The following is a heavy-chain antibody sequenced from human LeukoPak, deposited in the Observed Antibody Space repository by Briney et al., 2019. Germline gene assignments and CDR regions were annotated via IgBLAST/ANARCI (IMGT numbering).Heavy chain of an antibody. CDR3: VRGYSFGPCGMDV. V-gene: IGHV3-64D*06. D-gene: IGHD2-15*01. Sequence: TGGSLRLSCSASGFPFSSYAMEWVRQAPGKGLEYVSAISDSGGSTYYADSVKGRFTISRDNSKNTLYLQMSSLRAKDTAVYFCVRGYSFGPCGMDVWGQGTTVTVSS. CDR2: ISDSGGST. CDR1: GFPFSSYA. J-gene: IGHJ6*02.